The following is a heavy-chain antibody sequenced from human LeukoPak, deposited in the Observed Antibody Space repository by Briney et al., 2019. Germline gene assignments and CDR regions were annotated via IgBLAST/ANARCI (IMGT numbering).Heavy chain of an antibody. CDR3: ARDFGWYFDY. D-gene: IGHD3-10*01. J-gene: IGHJ4*02. CDR1: GFTFSSYS. Sequence: SGGSLRLSCAASGFTFSSYSMNWVRQAPGKGLEWVSSISSSSSYIYYADSVKGRFTISRDNAKNSLYLQMNSLRAEDTAVYYCARDFGWYFDYWGQGTLVTVSS. CDR2: ISSSSSYI. V-gene: IGHV3-21*01.